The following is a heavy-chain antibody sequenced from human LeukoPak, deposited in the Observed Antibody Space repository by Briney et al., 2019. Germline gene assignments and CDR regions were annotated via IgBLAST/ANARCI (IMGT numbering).Heavy chain of an antibody. Sequence: GGSLRLSCAASGFSFSDHYLDWVRQASGKGLEWVGRARDKAQGYTTEYAASVKGRFTVSRDESKNSLYLQMNNLKTEDTAVYYCVGYVGSHWHHWGQGTLVTVSS. V-gene: IGHV3-72*01. CDR2: ARDKAQGYTT. CDR1: GFSFSDHY. CDR3: VGYVGSHWHH. D-gene: IGHD1-26*01. J-gene: IGHJ5*02.